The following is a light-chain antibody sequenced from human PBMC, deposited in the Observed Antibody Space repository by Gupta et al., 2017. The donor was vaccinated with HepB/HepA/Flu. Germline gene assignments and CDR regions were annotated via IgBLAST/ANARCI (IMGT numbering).Light chain of an antibody. CDR1: QSLLHSNGYNY. CDR2: LGS. J-gene: IGKJ4*01. V-gene: IGKV2-28*01. Sequence: DIVMTQSPFSLPVTPGEPASIPCRSSQSLLHSNGYNYVDWYLQKPGQSPQLLINLGSNRASGVPYRFSGSGSGTDFTLKISRVEAEDVGVYYCMQSLQTPLTFGGGTKVEIK. CDR3: MQSLQTPLT.